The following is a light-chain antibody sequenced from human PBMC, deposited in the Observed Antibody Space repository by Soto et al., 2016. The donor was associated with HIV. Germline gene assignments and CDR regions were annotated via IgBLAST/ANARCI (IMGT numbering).Light chain of an antibody. CDR3: QAWDSSTALYV. Sequence: SYELTQPPSVSVSPGQTASITCSGDKLGDKYASWYQQKPGQSPVVVIYQDDKRPSGMSERFSGFNSGNTATLTISGTQAMDEADYYCQAWDSSTALYVFGMGPRSTVL. J-gene: IGLJ1*01. CDR1: KLGDKY. CDR2: QDD. V-gene: IGLV3-1*01.